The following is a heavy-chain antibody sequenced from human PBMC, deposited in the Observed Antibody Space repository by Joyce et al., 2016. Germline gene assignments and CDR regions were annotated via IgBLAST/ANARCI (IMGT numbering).Heavy chain of an antibody. V-gene: IGHV3-30*18. J-gene: IGHJ4*02. CDR2: RSYDGVYK. D-gene: IGHD6-25*01. CDR1: GLTLSNYG. CDR3: AKILTAGYSSGWFLDY. Sequence: QVQLVESGGGVVQPGRFLRLSCTASGLTLSNYGVHWVRQAPGKVLEWVAVRSYDGVYKYYSDSVKGRFTISRDNSRDTLFLEMNSLRAEDTAVYYCAKILTAGYSSGWFLDYWGQGTLVTVSS.